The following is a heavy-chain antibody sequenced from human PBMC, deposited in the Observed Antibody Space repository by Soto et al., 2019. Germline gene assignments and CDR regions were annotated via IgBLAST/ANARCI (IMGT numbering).Heavy chain of an antibody. J-gene: IGHJ5*02. V-gene: IGHV3-11*01. Sequence: QVQLVESGGGLVKPGGSLRLSCAASGFTFSDYYMSWIRQAPGKGLEWVSYITSGGSTIYYADSVKGRFTISRDNVKNSLYLQMNSLRAEDTAVYYCARVEDYSHGRWFDPWGQGTLVTVSS. CDR2: ITSGGSTI. CDR1: GFTFSDYY. CDR3: ARVEDYSHGRWFDP. D-gene: IGHD4-4*01.